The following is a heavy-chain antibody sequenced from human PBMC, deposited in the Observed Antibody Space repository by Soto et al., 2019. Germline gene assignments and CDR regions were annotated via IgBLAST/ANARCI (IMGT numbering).Heavy chain of an antibody. CDR3: AAVDLHLYYYYGMDV. J-gene: IGHJ6*02. CDR2: IVVGSGNT. V-gene: IGHV1-58*01. Sequence: SVKVSFKASGFTFTSSAVQWVRQARGQRLEWIGWIVVGSGNTNYAQKFQERVTITRDMSTSTAYMELSSLRSEDTAVYYCAAVDLHLYYYYGMDVWGQGTTVTVSS. CDR1: GFTFTSSA.